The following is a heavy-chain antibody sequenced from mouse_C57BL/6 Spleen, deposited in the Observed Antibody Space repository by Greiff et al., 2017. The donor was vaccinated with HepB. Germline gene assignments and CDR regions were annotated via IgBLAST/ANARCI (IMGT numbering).Heavy chain of an antibody. CDR2: IHPNSGST. D-gene: IGHD2-4*01. CDR1: GYTFTSYW. CDR3: ARDYYDYDEDGDYYAMDY. J-gene: IGHJ4*01. Sequence: QVQLQQPGAELVKPGASVKLSCKASGYTFTSYWMHWVKQRPGQGLEWIGMIHPNSGSTNYNEKFKSKATLTVDKSSSTAYMQLSSLTSEDSAVYYCARDYYDYDEDGDYYAMDYWGQGTSVTVSS. V-gene: IGHV1-64*01.